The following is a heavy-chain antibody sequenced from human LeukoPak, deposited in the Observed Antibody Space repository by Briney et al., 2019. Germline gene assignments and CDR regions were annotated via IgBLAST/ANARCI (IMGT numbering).Heavy chain of an antibody. CDR2: IWYDGSNK. J-gene: IGHJ4*02. CDR3: ARDYSTYYYDSSGYYY. Sequence: GGSLRLSCAASGFTFSSYGMHWVRQAPGKGLEWVAVIWYDGSNKYYADSVKGRFTISRDNSKNTLYLQMNSLRAEDTAVYYCARDYSTYYYDSSGYYYWGQGTLVTVSS. CDR1: GFTFSSYG. V-gene: IGHV3-33*01. D-gene: IGHD3-22*01.